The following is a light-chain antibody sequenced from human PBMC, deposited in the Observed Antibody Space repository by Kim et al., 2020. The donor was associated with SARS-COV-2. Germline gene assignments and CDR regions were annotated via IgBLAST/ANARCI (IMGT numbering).Light chain of an antibody. V-gene: IGLV2-14*03. Sequence: QSITISCTGTSSDVGGYNYVSWYQQHPGKAPKVLIYDVSKRPSGVSNRFSGSKSDNAASLTISGLHAEDEADYYCNSYTSSTTFYVFGTGTKVTVL. CDR3: NSYTSSTTFYV. CDR2: DVS. CDR1: SSDVGGYNY. J-gene: IGLJ1*01.